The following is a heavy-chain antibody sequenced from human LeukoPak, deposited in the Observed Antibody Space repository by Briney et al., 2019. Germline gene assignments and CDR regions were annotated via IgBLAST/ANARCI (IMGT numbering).Heavy chain of an antibody. V-gene: IGHV5-51*01. J-gene: IGHJ4*02. D-gene: IGHD2-2*03. CDR2: IYPDESNI. Sequence: GESLKISCKGSGYSFPTYWIAWVRQMPGKDLEWMGIIYPDESNIRYSPSFQGQVIISADKSISTAYLQWSSLKASDSAMYYCARPPSRGYSSSFEYWGQGTLVTVSS. CDR1: GYSFPTYW. CDR3: ARPPSRGYSSSFEY.